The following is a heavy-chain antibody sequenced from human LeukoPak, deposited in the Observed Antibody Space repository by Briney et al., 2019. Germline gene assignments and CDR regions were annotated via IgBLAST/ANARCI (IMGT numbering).Heavy chain of an antibody. D-gene: IGHD2-15*01. Sequence: QPGGSLRLSCVASGFTSGFTFSYYAMHWVRQAPGKGLEWVAFISNDGGNRYFANSVKGRFTISRDNSTNTVYLQMNSLGAEDTAVYYCADSDGYYYDVWGQGTLVTVS. CDR2: ISNDGGNR. CDR1: GFTFSYYA. V-gene: IGHV3-30-3*01. CDR3: ADSDGYYYDV. J-gene: IGHJ4*02.